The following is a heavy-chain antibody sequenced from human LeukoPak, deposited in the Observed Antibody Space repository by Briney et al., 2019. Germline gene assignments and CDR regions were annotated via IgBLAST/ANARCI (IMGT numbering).Heavy chain of an antibody. V-gene: IGHV4-39*07. Sequence: SETLSLTCTVSGGSISSSSYYWGWIRQPPGKGLEWIGSIYYSGSTYYNPSLKSRVTISVDTSKNQFSLKLSSVTAADTAVYYCARAAFDWLVSYYYMDVWGKGTTVTVSS. D-gene: IGHD3-9*01. CDR3: ARAAFDWLVSYYYMDV. CDR1: GGSISSSSYY. CDR2: IYYSGST. J-gene: IGHJ6*03.